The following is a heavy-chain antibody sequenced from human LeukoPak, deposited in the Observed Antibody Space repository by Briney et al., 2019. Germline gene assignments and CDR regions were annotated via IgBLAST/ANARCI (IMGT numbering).Heavy chain of an antibody. J-gene: IGHJ4*02. CDR2: IKSKTDGGTT. Sequence: RLXXAASGFTFSNAWMSWVRQAPGKGLEWVGRIKSKTDGGTTDYAAPVKGRFTTSRDDSKNTLYLQMNSLKTEDTAVYYCTTPYSSGRYYFDHWGQGTLVTVSS. V-gene: IGHV3-15*01. CDR3: TTPYSSGRYYFDH. D-gene: IGHD6-19*01. CDR1: GFTFSNAW.